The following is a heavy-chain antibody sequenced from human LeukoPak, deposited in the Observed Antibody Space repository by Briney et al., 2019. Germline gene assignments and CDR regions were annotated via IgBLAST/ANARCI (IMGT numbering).Heavy chain of an antibody. D-gene: IGHD3-10*01. V-gene: IGHV4-59*02. CDR3: ARDRFGRTTHFDY. CDR2: IYYSGSI. Sequence: PSETLSLTCTVSGDSVSGYYWSWIRQPPGKGLEWIGYIYYSGSINYNPSLKSRVTMSVDTSKNQFSLKLTSVTAADTAVYYCARDRFGRTTHFDYWGQGTLVTVSS. CDR1: GDSVSGYY. J-gene: IGHJ4*02.